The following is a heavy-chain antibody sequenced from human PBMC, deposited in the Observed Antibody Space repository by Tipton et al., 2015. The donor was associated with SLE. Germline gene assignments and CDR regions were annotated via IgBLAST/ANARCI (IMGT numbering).Heavy chain of an antibody. CDR3: AKDGANTWPDDAFDI. V-gene: IGHV3-53*05. CDR1: GFTVSSNY. J-gene: IGHJ3*02. Sequence: SLRLSCAASGFTVSSNYMSWVRQAPGKGLEWVSVIYSGGSTDYADSVKGRFTISRDSSKNTLYLEMNSLSVEGTAVYYCAKDGANTWPDDAFDIWGQGIMVTVSS. CDR2: IYSGGST. D-gene: IGHD3-16*01.